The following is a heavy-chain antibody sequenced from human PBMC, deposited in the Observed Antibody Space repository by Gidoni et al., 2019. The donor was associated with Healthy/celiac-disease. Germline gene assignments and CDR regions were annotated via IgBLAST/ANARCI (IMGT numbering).Heavy chain of an antibody. D-gene: IGHD3-10*01. CDR1: GGSISSYY. V-gene: IGHV4-4*07. J-gene: IGHJ6*02. Sequence: QVQLQESGPGLVKPSETLSLTCTVSGGSISSYYWSWIRQPAGKGLEWIGRIYTSGSTNYNPSLKSRVTMSVDTSKNQFSLKRSSVTAADTAVYYCARDHFKSWCGELQTLYYYGMDGWGQGTTVTVSS. CDR3: ARDHFKSWCGELQTLYYYGMDG. CDR2: IYTSGST.